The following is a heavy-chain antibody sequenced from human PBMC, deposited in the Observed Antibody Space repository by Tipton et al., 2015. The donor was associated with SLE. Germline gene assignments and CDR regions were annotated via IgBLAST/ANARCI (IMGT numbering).Heavy chain of an antibody. CDR3: AKALYKGGTYGGNGVVDS. CDR2: IYYSGRT. D-gene: IGHD4-23*01. Sequence: TLSLTCTVSGGFISSHYWSWIRQPPGKGLEWIGYIYYSGRTYYNPTLKSRVTISVDTSKNQFSLKLTSVTAADTAVYYCAKALYKGGTYGGNGVVDSWGQGTHVNVSS. CDR1: GGFISSHY. V-gene: IGHV4-59*11. J-gene: IGHJ4*02.